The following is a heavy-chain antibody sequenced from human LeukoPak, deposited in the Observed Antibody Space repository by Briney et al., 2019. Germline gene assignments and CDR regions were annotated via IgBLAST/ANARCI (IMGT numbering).Heavy chain of an antibody. CDR2: IWHDGSNK. Sequence: GGSLRLSCAASGFTFSSYWMNWVRQAPGKGLEWVAVIWHDGSNKYYADSVKGRFTISRDNSENTLYLQMNSLRVEDTALFYCARAGGSRYGYAFDVWGQGTLVTVSS. D-gene: IGHD5-12*01. CDR1: GFTFSSYW. J-gene: IGHJ3*01. V-gene: IGHV3-33*08. CDR3: ARAGGSRYGYAFDV.